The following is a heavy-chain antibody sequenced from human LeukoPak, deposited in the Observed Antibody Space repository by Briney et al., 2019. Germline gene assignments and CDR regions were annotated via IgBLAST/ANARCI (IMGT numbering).Heavy chain of an antibody. V-gene: IGHV3-49*03. CDR1: GFSFGDDA. CDR3: SRGLHDYGDSNYYFDQ. CDR2: IRKKGYGETT. Sequence: GGSLRLSCTASGFSFGDDAWSWFRQAPGRGLEFVSFIRKKGYGETTDYAASVRGRFTISRDDAKSTAYLQMNSLEIEDTALYYCSRGLHDYGDSNYYFDQGGRGTQVTVSS. D-gene: IGHD4-17*01. J-gene: IGHJ4*02.